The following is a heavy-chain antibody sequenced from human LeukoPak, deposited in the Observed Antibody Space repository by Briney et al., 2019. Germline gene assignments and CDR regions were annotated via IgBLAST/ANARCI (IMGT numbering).Heavy chain of an antibody. J-gene: IGHJ5*02. D-gene: IGHD3-3*01. CDR2: ISAYNGNT. CDR3: AREQVNIRFLEWSGHNWFDP. Sequence: ASVKVSCKASGYTFTSYGISWVRQAPGQGLEWMGWISAYNGNTNYAQKLQGRVTMTTDTSTSTAYMELRSLRSDDTAVYYCAREQVNIRFLEWSGHNWFDPWGQGTLVTVSS. CDR1: GYTFTSYG. V-gene: IGHV1-18*01.